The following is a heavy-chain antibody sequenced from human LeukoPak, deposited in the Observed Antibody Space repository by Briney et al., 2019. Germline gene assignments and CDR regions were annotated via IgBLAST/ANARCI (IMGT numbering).Heavy chain of an antibody. V-gene: IGHV3-30*04. J-gene: IGHJ4*02. CDR2: ISYDGSNK. D-gene: IGHD1-26*01. CDR1: GFTFSSYA. CDR3: ARELGRSGAIEFDY. Sequence: PGGSLRLFCAASGFTFSSYAMHWVRQAPGKGLEWVAVISYDGSNKYYADSVKGRFTISRDNSKNTLYLQMNSLRAEDTAVYYCARELGRSGAIEFDYWGQGTLVTVSS.